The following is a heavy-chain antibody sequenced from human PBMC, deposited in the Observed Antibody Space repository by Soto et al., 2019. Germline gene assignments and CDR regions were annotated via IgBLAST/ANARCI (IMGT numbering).Heavy chain of an antibody. V-gene: IGHV4-59*01. CDR3: GRDQAEYCGGGSSYGFDY. J-gene: IGHJ4*02. CDR1: GGSISSYY. D-gene: IGHD2-15*01. Sequence: PSETLSLTCTVSGGSISSYYWSWIRQPPGKGLEWIGYIYYSGSTNYNPSLKSRVTISVDTSKNQFSLKLSSVTAADTAVDYCGRDQAEYCGGGSSYGFDYGGRGTRDTFS. CDR2: IYYSGST.